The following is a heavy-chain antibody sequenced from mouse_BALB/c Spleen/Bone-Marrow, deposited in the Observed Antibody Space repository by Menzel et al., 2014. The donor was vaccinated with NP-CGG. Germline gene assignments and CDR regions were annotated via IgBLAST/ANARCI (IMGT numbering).Heavy chain of an antibody. V-gene: IGHV2-6-1*01. CDR2: IWSDGST. CDR3: ARHDNDGYYLAY. J-gene: IGHJ3*01. Sequence: VMLVESGPGLVAPSQSLSITCTISGFSLTSYGVHWVRQPPGKGLEWLVVIWSDGSTTYNPALKSRLSISKDNSKSQVFLKMNSLQTDDTAMYYCARHDNDGYYLAYWGQGTLVTVSA. D-gene: IGHD2-3*01. CDR1: GFSLTSYG.